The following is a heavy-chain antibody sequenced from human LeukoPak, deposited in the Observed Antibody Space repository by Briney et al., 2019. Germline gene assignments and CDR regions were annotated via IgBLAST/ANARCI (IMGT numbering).Heavy chain of an antibody. Sequence: ASAKVSCKASGYTYTNYGISWVRQAPGQGLEWMGWISPYNGNTHYAQKFQGRVTMTTDTSTSKVYMELRSLRSDDTAVYYCAGLGYGANFIHYWGQGTLVTVSS. CDR2: ISPYNGNT. CDR1: GYTYTNYG. J-gene: IGHJ4*02. D-gene: IGHD4-23*01. CDR3: AGLGYGANFIHY. V-gene: IGHV1-18*01.